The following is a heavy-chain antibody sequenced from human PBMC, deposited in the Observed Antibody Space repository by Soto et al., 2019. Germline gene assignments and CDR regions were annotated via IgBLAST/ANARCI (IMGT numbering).Heavy chain of an antibody. V-gene: IGHV3-48*02. D-gene: IGHD6-13*01. CDR2: ISSSSTI. Sequence: GGSLRLSCAASGFTFSSYSMNWVRQAPGKGLEWVSYISSSSTIYYADSVKGRFTISRDNAKNSLYLQMNSLRDEDTAVYYCAPAAAGTIDYWGQGTLVTVSS. CDR3: APAAAGTIDY. J-gene: IGHJ4*02. CDR1: GFTFSSYS.